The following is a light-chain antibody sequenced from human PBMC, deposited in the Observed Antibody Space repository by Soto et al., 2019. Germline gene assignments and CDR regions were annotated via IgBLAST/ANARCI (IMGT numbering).Light chain of an antibody. CDR2: AAS. CDR1: QGINNY. V-gene: IGKV1-39*01. Sequence: DIQMTQSPSSLSASIGDRVTITCRASQGINNYLAWYQQKPGKAPGLLIYAASTLQSGVPPRFSGSGSGTHFTLTIRSLQPEDFATYYCQQDLRPPLTFGPGTKVDIK. CDR3: QQDLRPPLT. J-gene: IGKJ3*01.